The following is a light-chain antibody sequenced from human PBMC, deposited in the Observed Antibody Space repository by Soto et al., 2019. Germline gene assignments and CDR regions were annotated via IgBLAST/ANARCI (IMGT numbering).Light chain of an antibody. J-gene: IGLJ2*01. V-gene: IGLV2-8*01. CDR3: SSYGGSNNFVV. CDR2: EVN. CDR1: SSDIGAYKY. Sequence: QSALTQPPSASGSPGQSVTISCSGTSSDIGAYKYVSWYQHHSGKVPRLIIYEVNKRPSGVPDRFSGSKSGNTASLIVSGLQAEDGADYYCSSYGGSNNFVVFGGGTKVTVL.